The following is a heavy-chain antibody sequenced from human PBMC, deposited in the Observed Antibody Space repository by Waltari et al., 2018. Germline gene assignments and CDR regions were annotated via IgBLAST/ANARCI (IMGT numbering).Heavy chain of an antibody. CDR2: IYYSGCT. D-gene: IGHD2-21*01. CDR3: ARSFCGPIDY. CDR1: ARSLSSYY. V-gene: IGHV4-59*01. Sequence: QVQLQESGTGLVKPSESLSLTCPVSARSLSSYYWVWIRQRPGKGLEWIGYIYYSGCTNYNPSRKSRVTISVDTSKNQFSLRLSSVTAADTSVYDCARSFCGPIDYWGQGTLVTVSS. J-gene: IGHJ4*02.